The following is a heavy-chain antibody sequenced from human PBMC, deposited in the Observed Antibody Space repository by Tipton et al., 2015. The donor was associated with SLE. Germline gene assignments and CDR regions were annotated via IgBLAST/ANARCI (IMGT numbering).Heavy chain of an antibody. J-gene: IGHJ3*02. V-gene: IGHV3-48*03. D-gene: IGHD2-2*01. CDR2: ISDGGNSI. CDR1: GFTFTTYE. CDR3: AREGIVVVPAAIGGSAFDI. Sequence: SLRLSCAASGFTFTTYELNWVRQAPGKGLEWVAYISDGGNSIYYADSVRGRFTISRDDTRNSLFLQMSSLRVEDTAVYYCAREGIVVVPAAIGGSAFDIWGQGTMVTVSS.